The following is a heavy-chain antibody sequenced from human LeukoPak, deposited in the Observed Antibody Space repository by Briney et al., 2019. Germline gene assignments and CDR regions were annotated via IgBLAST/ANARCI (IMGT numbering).Heavy chain of an antibody. CDR1: GFTFSSYG. D-gene: IGHD6-6*01. J-gene: IGHJ4*02. Sequence: TGGSLRLSCAASGFTFSSYGMHWVRQAPGKGLEWVSGISGSGGSTYSADSVKGRFTISRESSKNTLYLQMNSLRAEDTAIYYCVKNVAARPGKYYFDYWGQGTLVTVSS. V-gene: IGHV3-23*01. CDR3: VKNVAARPGKYYFDY. CDR2: ISGSGGST.